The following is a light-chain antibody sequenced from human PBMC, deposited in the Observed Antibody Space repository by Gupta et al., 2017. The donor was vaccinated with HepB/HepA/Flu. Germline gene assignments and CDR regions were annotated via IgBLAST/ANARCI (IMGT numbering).Light chain of an antibody. V-gene: IGKV1-8*01. CDR1: QGISNH. CDR3: QQNYNYLSWT. J-gene: IGKJ1*01. Sequence: AIRMTQTPSSFSASTGDRVTITCRASQGISNHLVWYQQKPGKAPKLLIFDASTLNSGVPSRFSGSGSGTDFTLTISNLQSEDFATYYCQQNYNYLSWTFGQGTKVEIK. CDR2: DAS.